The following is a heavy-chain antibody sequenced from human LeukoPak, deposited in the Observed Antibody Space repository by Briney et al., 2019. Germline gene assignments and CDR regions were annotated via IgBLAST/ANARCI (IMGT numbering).Heavy chain of an antibody. CDR2: ISYDGSNK. J-gene: IGHJ6*02. V-gene: IGHV3-30*04. CDR1: GFTLSSYA. D-gene: IGHD3-10*01. Sequence: GGSLRLSCAASGFTLSSYAMHWVRQAPGKGLEWVAVISYDGSNKYYADSVKGRFTISRDNSKNTLYLQMNSLRAEDTAAYYCARAGAGRLGMDVWGQGTTVTVSS. CDR3: ARAGAGRLGMDV.